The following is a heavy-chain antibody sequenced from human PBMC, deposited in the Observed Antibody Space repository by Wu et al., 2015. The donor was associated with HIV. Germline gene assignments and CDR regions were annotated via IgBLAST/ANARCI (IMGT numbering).Heavy chain of an antibody. D-gene: IGHD6-19*01. V-gene: IGHV1-46*01. CDR2: INPSGGST. CDR1: GYTFTSYY. Sequence: QVQLVQSGAEVKKPGASVKVSCKASGYTFTSYYMHWVRQAPGQGLEWMGIINPSGGSTSYAQKFQGRVTMTRDTSTSTVCMELSSLRSEDTAVYYCVRDQQWPAEYYHYYGMDVWAEGTTVTVSS. CDR3: VRDQQWPAEYYHYYGMDV. J-gene: IGHJ6*04.